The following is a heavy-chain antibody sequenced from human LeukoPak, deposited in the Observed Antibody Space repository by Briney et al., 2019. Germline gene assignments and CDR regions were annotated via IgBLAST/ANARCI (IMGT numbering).Heavy chain of an antibody. V-gene: IGHV4-39*02. D-gene: IGHD6-13*01. J-gene: IGHJ4*02. CDR2: IYYSGST. CDR3: ASELAAAFHFAY. CDR1: GGSISSSRYY. Sequence: SETLSLTCTVAGGSISSSRYYWGWIRQPPGKWLEWIGSIYYSGSTYYNPSLKSRVTLSVDLSKHHFSLHLSYVTAADTAVYYCASELAAAFHFAYWGQGPLVTVSS.